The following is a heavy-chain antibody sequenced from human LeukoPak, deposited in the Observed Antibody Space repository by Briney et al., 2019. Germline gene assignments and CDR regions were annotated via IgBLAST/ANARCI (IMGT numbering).Heavy chain of an antibody. CDR1: GYTFTSYD. Sequence: GASVKVSCKASGYTFTSYDINWVRQATGQGLEWVGWMNPNSGNTGYAQKFQGRVTMTRNTSISTAYMELSSLRSEDTAVYYCARGGYSSGWQDYYYYYGMDVWGQGTTVTVSS. CDR2: MNPNSGNT. V-gene: IGHV1-8*01. CDR3: ARGGYSSGWQDYYYYYGMDV. J-gene: IGHJ6*02. D-gene: IGHD6-19*01.